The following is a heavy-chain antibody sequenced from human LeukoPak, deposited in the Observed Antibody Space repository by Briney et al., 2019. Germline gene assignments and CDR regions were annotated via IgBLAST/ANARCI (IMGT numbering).Heavy chain of an antibody. D-gene: IGHD6-19*01. Sequence: PGGSLRLSCAASGFTFSNYWMHWVRQAPGKGLEWVAVIWYDGSNKYYADSVKGRFTISRDNSKNTLYLQMNSLRAEDTAVYYCARTVAVAVSIDYWGQGTLVTVSS. J-gene: IGHJ4*02. CDR1: GFTFSNYW. CDR2: IWYDGSNK. V-gene: IGHV3-33*08. CDR3: ARTVAVAVSIDY.